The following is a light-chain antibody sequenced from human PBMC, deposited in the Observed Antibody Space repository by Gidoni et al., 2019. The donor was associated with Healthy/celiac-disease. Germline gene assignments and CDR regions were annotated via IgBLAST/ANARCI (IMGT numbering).Light chain of an antibody. CDR1: QGIKSW. CDR2: TAS. CDR3: QQASSFPLT. J-gene: IGKJ4*01. V-gene: IGKV1-12*01. Sequence: DIPMTQSPSSVSASVGDRVTITCRASQGIKSWLAWYQQKPGKAPNLLVYTASTLQSGVPSRFSGSGSGTDFTLTISSLQPEDFATYYCQQASSFPLTFGGXTKVDIK.